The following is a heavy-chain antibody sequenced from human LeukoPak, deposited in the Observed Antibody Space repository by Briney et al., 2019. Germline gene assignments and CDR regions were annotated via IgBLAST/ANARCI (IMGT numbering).Heavy chain of an antibody. CDR1: GFTFSSHG. CDR3: AKDSGGYTYVFDC. Sequence: GRSLRLSCAASGFTFSSHGMHWVRQAPGKGLEWVAVISYDGSNKYYADSVKGRFTISRDNSKNTLYLQMNSLRAEDTAVYYCAKDSGGYTYVFDCWGQGTLVTVSS. D-gene: IGHD5-18*01. V-gene: IGHV3-30*18. J-gene: IGHJ4*02. CDR2: ISYDGSNK.